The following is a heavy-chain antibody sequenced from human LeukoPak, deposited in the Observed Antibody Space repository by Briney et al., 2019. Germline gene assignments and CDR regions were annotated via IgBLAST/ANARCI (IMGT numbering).Heavy chain of an antibody. CDR3: ASRGYFDSNVDY. V-gene: IGHV3-21*01. CDR1: GFTFSSYS. J-gene: IGHJ4*02. CDR2: ISSSSSYI. D-gene: IGHD3-9*01. Sequence: GGSLRLSCAASGFTFSSYSMNWVRQAPGKGLEWVSSISSSSSYIYYADSVKGRFTISRDNAKNSLYLQMNSLRAEDTAVYYCASRGYFDSNVDYWGQGTLVTVSS.